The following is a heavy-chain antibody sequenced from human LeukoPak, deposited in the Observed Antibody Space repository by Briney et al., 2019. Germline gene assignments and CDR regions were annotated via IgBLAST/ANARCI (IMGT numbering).Heavy chain of an antibody. CDR1: GYTFTNYY. Sequence: ASVKVSCKASGYTFTNYYIHWVRQAPGQGLEWMGIINPSGGSTSYAQKFQGRVTMTRDTSTSTVYMELSSLRSEDTAVYYCARDLERVWFDPWGQGTLVTVSS. J-gene: IGHJ5*02. V-gene: IGHV1-46*01. CDR3: ARDLERVWFDP. CDR2: INPSGGST. D-gene: IGHD1-1*01.